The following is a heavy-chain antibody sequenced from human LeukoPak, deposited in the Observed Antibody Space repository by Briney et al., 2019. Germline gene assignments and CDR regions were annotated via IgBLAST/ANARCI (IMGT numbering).Heavy chain of an antibody. D-gene: IGHD3-3*01. J-gene: IGHJ4*02. Sequence: SETLSLTCTVSGGSISSSSYYWGWIRQPPGKGLEWIGTIYYSGCTYYKASLKSRVTISVDASKAQFSLKLTSVTAADTAVYYCASSHDDFWSGYPNWGQGTLVTVSS. CDR3: ASSHDDFWSGYPN. V-gene: IGHV4-39*01. CDR2: IYYSGCT. CDR1: GGSISSSSYY.